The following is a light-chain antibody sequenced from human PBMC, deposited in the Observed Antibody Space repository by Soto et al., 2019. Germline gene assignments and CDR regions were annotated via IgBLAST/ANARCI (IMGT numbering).Light chain of an antibody. CDR2: DAS. Sequence: EIVLTQSPATLSLSPGERATLSCRASQSVSSYLAWYQQKPGQAPRLLIYDASNRATGIPARFSGSGSGTDFTLTIPRLEPDDFAVYDCQHYGSSSWTFGQGTKVDIK. CDR3: QHYGSSSWT. CDR1: QSVSSY. J-gene: IGKJ1*01. V-gene: IGKV3-11*01.